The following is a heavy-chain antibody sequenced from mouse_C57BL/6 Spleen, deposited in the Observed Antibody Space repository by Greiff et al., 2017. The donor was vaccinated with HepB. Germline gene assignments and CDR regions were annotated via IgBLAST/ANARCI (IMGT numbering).Heavy chain of an antibody. J-gene: IGHJ1*03. CDR3: AIGFSNYGSSRYWYFDV. CDR1: GYTFTSYW. D-gene: IGHD1-1*01. CDR2: IHPSDSDT. V-gene: IGHV1-74*01. Sequence: QVQLQQPGAELVKPGASVKVSCKASGYTFTSYWMHWVKQRPGQGLEWIGRIHPSDSDTNYNQKFKGKATLTVDKSSSTAYMQLSRLTSEDSAVYYSAIGFSNYGSSRYWYFDVWGTGTTVTVSS.